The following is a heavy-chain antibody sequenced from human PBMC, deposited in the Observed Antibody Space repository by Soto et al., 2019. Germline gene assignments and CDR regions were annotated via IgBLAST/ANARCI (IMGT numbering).Heavy chain of an antibody. J-gene: IGHJ3*01. V-gene: IGHV1-18*04. Sequence: QDQLVQSGAEVKKPGASVKVSCKTSVFTSSGISWVRQAPGQRLEWMGWISTHNGNTIYAQKFQGRVIMTMDTSTTTVYMELRSLRPDDTAVYLCAREGILGLFDAYDLWGQGTMVTVSS. CDR3: AREGILGLFDAYDL. CDR2: ISTHNGNT. CDR1: VFTSSG. D-gene: IGHD3-3*01.